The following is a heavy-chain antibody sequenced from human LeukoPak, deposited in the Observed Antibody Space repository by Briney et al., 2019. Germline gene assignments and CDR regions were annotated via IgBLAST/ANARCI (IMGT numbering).Heavy chain of an antibody. D-gene: IGHD3-22*01. J-gene: IGHJ5*02. CDR3: ARYRDYYDSSGYNWFDP. V-gene: IGHV4-59*01. Sequence: PSETLSLTCTVSGGSISSYYWSWIRQPPGKGLEWIGYIYYSGSTNYNPSLKSRVTISVDTSKNQFSLKLSSVTAADTAVYYCARYRDYYDSSGYNWFDPWGQGTLVTVSS. CDR2: IYYSGST. CDR1: GGSISSYY.